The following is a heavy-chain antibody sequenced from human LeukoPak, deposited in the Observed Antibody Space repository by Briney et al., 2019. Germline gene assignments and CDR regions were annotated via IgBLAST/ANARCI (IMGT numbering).Heavy chain of an antibody. J-gene: IGHJ3*02. D-gene: IGHD2-15*01. V-gene: IGHV2-70*11. CDR3: GRIRVVAATGNAFDI. CDR1: GFSLSTSGMC. CDR2: IDWDDDT. Sequence: VSGPALVKPTQTLTLTCTFSGFSLSTSGMCVSWIRQPPGKALEWLARIDWDDDTYYSTSLKTRLTISKDTSKNQVVLTMTNMDPVDTATYYCGRIRVVAATGNAFDIWGQGTMVTVSS.